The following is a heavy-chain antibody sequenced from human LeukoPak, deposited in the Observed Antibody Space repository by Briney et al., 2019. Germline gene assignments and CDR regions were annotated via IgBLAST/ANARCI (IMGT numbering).Heavy chain of an antibody. D-gene: IGHD6-13*01. Sequence: GGSLRLSCAASGFSFSSFAMTWVRQAPGQGLEWVSTIRSNGATAYNADSVKGRFTISRDNSKNTLYLQMNSLRAEDTAVYYCASSWAYFDSWGQGTLVTVSS. CDR1: GFSFSSFA. CDR3: ASSWAYFDS. J-gene: IGHJ4*02. V-gene: IGHV3-23*01. CDR2: IRSNGATA.